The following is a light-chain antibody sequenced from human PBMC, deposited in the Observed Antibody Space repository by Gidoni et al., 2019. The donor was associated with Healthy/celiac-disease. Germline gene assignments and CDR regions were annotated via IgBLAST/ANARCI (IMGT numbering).Light chain of an antibody. Sequence: EIVMTQPPATLSVSPGERATLSCGASQSVSSNLAWYQQKPGQAPRLLIYGASTRATGIPARFSGSGSGTEFTLTISSLQSADFAVYYCQQYTNWPITFGQGTRLEI. CDR1: QSVSSN. CDR3: QQYTNWPIT. V-gene: IGKV3-15*01. CDR2: GAS. J-gene: IGKJ5*01.